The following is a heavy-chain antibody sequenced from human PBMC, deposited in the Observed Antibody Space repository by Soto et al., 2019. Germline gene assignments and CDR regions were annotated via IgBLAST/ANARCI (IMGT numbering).Heavy chain of an antibody. CDR1: GGSISSYY. J-gene: IGHJ6*02. V-gene: IGHV4-59*01. CDR3: ARGRRELLRCFGSTGYYYGMDV. D-gene: IGHD3-10*01. CDR2: IYYSGST. Sequence: SETLSPTCTGSGGSISSYYWSWIRQLPGKGLEWIGYIYYSGSTNYNPSLKSRVTIAVDTSKNQFSLKLGSVTAVDTAVYYCARGRRELLRCFGSTGYYYGMDVWGQGTTVTVSS.